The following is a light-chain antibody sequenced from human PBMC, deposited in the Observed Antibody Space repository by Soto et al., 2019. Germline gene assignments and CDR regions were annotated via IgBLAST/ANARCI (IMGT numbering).Light chain of an antibody. CDR1: SGHSSYA. Sequence: QSVLTQSPSASASLGASVKLTCNLSSGHSSYAIAWHQQQPEKGPRYLMKLNSDGSHSKGDGIPDRFSGSSSGAERYLTISSLQSEDEADYYCQTWGTGIPWVFGGGTKVTVL. V-gene: IGLV4-69*01. CDR3: QTWGTGIPWV. J-gene: IGLJ3*02. CDR2: LNSDGSH.